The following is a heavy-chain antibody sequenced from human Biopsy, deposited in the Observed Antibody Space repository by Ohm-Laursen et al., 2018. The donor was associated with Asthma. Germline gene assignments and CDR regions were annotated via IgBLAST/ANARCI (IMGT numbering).Heavy chain of an antibody. J-gene: IGHJ4*02. CDR1: GFSFSNFG. Sequence: SLRLSCAASGFSFSNFGMHGVRQAPGKGLEWVAVISFDGSNEDYADSVKGRFTISRDNSKNTLFLEMNSLRPEDTAVYYCAKEHFPGWELRRGLDYWGQGILVTVSS. CDR3: AKEHFPGWELRRGLDY. CDR2: ISFDGSNE. D-gene: IGHD1-26*01. V-gene: IGHV3-30*18.